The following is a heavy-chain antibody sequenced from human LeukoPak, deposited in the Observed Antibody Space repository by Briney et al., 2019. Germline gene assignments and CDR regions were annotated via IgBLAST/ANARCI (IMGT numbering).Heavy chain of an antibody. CDR3: ANTILGDYYYYYMDV. D-gene: IGHD3-3*01. CDR2: IYYSGST. V-gene: IGHV4-39*01. J-gene: IGHJ6*03. Sequence: SETLSLTCTVSGGSISSSSYYWGWIRQPPGKGLEWIGSIYYSGSTYYNPSLKSRVTISVDTSKNQFSLKLSSMTAADTAVYYCANTILGDYYYYYMDVWGKGTTVTVSS. CDR1: GGSISSSSYY.